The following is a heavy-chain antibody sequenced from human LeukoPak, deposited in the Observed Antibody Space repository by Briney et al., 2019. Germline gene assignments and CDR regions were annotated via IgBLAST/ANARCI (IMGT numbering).Heavy chain of an antibody. Sequence: SETLSLTCTVSAASFISSSRHWGWIRQSPGKGLEWIGTVYYGRTTYYNPSLDGRVTISLDTSANHFSLQLNSVTAADTAVYYCVRHDGQGGATMGAFDSWGQGSLVTVSS. J-gene: IGHJ5*01. CDR3: VRHDGQGGATMGAFDS. D-gene: IGHD5-12*01. V-gene: IGHV4-39*01. CDR1: AASFISSSRH. CDR2: VYYGRTT.